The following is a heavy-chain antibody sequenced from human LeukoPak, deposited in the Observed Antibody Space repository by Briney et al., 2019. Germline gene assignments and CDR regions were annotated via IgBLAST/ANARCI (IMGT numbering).Heavy chain of an antibody. CDR2: INPSGGST. D-gene: IGHD3-22*01. V-gene: IGHV1-46*01. Sequence: ASVKVSCKASEYSFTDFYMHWVRQAPGQGLEWMGIINPSGGSTSYAQKFQGRVTMTRDTSTSTVYMELSSLRSEDTAVYYCARVPRSYYYDSSGYRDAFDIWGQGTMVTVSS. CDR3: ARVPRSYYYDSSGYRDAFDI. J-gene: IGHJ3*02. CDR1: EYSFTDFY.